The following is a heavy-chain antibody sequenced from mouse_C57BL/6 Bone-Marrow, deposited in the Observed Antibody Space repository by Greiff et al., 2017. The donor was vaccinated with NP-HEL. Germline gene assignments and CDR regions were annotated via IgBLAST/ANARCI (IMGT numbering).Heavy chain of an antibody. CDR3: ARIRGITTVRSPWYFDV. CDR1: GYTFTSYW. J-gene: IGHJ1*03. D-gene: IGHD1-1*01. Sequence: VQLQQSGAELVKPGASVKLSCKASGYTFTSYWMHWVKQRPGRGLEWIGRIDPNSGGTTYNEKFKSKATLTVDKPSSTAYMQLSSLTSEDSAVYYCARIRGITTVRSPWYFDVWGTGTTVTVSS. V-gene: IGHV1-72*01. CDR2: IDPNSGGT.